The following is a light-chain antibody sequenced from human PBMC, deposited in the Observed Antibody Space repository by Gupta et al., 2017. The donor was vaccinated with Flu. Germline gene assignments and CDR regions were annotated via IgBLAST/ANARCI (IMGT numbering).Light chain of an antibody. Sequence: QNVRITCQGDSLRNSEARWNQQKPGKAPVLGSYAKNIRTAGIPDRFSGDSSGNTASSNITGAQAEDEADEDWNYRDSTDNHQAVFGGGTKLTVL. CDR2: AKN. CDR1: SLRNSE. CDR3: NYRDSTDNHQAV. V-gene: IGLV3-19*01. J-gene: IGLJ2*01.